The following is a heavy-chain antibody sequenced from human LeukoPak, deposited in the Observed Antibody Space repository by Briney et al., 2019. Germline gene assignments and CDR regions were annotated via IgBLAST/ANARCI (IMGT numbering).Heavy chain of an antibody. J-gene: IGHJ3*02. CDR2: IKQDGSEK. CDR3: ARGAHGSSGSWGPLYAFDI. D-gene: IGHD2-15*01. CDR1: GFTFSSYW. Sequence: GGSLRLSCAASGFTFSSYWMSWVRQALGKGLEWVANIKQDGSEKYYVDSVKGRFTISRDNAKNSLYLQMNSLRAEDTAVYYCARGAHGSSGSWGPLYAFDIWGQGTMVTVSS. V-gene: IGHV3-7*01.